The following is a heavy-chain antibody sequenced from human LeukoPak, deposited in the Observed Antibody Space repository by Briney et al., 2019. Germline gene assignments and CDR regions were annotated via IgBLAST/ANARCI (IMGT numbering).Heavy chain of an antibody. CDR2: MNPNSGNT. CDR1: GYTFTSYG. Sequence: ASVKVSCKASGYTFTSYGISWVRQATGQGLEWMGWMNPNSGNTGYAQKFQGRVTMTRNTSISTAYMELSSLRSDDTAVYYCARDRITIFGVVILPVFDYWGQGTLVTVSS. J-gene: IGHJ4*02. V-gene: IGHV1-8*02. D-gene: IGHD3-3*01. CDR3: ARDRITIFGVVILPVFDY.